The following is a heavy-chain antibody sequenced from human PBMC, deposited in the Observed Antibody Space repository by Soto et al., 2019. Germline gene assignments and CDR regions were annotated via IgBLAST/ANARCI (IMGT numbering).Heavy chain of an antibody. CDR3: GRDQDRLQLGGNYYFILDV. D-gene: IGHD1-1*01. CDR1: GGTFRTSA. J-gene: IGHJ6*02. Sequence: QVQLVQSGAEVKKPGASVKVSCKASGGTFRTSAISWVRQAPGQGLEWVGGIMPVFRRPKYAQNFQDRVTITADESTSTAYMELNSLKADDTAVYYCGRDQDRLQLGGNYYFILDVWGQGTAVTVSS. CDR2: IMPVFRRP. V-gene: IGHV1-69*12.